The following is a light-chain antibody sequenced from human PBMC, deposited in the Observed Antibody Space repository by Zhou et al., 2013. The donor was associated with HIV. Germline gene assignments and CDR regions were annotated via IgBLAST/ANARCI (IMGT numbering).Light chain of an antibody. CDR1: QSVSSN. CDR2: GAS. V-gene: IGKV3-15*01. J-gene: IGKJ1*01. CDR3: QQYYSNPWT. Sequence: EIVMTQSPATLSVSPGERATLSCRASQSVSSNLAWYQQKPGQAPRLLIYGASTLQTGVPSRFSGSGSGTDFTLTISCLQSEDFAAYYCQQYYSNPWTFGQGTKVEIK.